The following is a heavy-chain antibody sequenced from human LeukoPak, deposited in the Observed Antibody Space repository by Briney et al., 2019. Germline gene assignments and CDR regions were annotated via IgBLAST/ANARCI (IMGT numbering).Heavy chain of an antibody. CDR3: ARDRVQFRAFDI. CDR2: IKQDGSEI. V-gene: IGHV3-7*04. D-gene: IGHD1-1*01. J-gene: IGHJ3*02. CDR1: GFSVSSYW. Sequence: PGGSLRLSCAASGFSVSSYWMSWVRQAPGKGLEWAANIKQDGSEIYYVDSVKGRFTISRDDAKNSLYLQMNSLRAEDTAVYYCARDRVQFRAFDIWGQGTMVTVSS.